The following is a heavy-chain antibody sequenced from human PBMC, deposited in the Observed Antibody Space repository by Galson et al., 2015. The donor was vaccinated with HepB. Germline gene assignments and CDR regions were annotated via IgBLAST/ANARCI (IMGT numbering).Heavy chain of an antibody. CDR3: AIHLRAGAY. J-gene: IGHJ4*02. D-gene: IGHD3-10*01. CDR1: GATFSGNS. Sequence: SLRLSCAASGATFSGNSMHWVRQAPGKGLVWVSRINSDGSSTTYADSVKGRFTISRDNAKNTLYLQMNSLRTEDMAVYYCAIHLRAGAYWGQGTLVTVSS. CDR2: INSDGSST. V-gene: IGHV3-74*03.